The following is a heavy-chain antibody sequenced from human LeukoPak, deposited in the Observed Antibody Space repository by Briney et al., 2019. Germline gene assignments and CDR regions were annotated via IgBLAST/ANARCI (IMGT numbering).Heavy chain of an antibody. D-gene: IGHD6-19*01. J-gene: IGHJ4*02. CDR3: ARLSSSGWYWDY. CDR2: ISAYNGNT. CDR1: GYTFTSNG. V-gene: IGHV1-18*01. Sequence: ASVKVSCKASGYTFTSNGISWVRQAPGQGLEWMGWISAYNGNTNYAQKLQGRVTMTTDTSTSTAYMELRSLRSDDTAVYYCARLSSSGWYWDYWGQGTLVTVSS.